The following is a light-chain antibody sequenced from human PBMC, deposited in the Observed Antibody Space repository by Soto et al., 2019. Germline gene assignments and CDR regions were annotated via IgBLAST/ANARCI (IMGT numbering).Light chain of an antibody. Sequence: EIMMTQSPATLSVSSGGRATVPCRASQRVSSNLAWYQQKPGQAPRLLIYGASTRATGIPARFSGSGSGTEFTLTISSLQSEDFAVYYCQQYDNWPQTFGQGTKVDIK. V-gene: IGKV3-15*01. CDR2: GAS. J-gene: IGKJ1*01. CDR1: QRVSSN. CDR3: QQYDNWPQT.